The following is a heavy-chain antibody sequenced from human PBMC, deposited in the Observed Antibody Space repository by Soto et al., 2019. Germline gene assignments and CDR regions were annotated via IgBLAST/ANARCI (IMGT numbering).Heavy chain of an antibody. CDR1: TFTFTSSA. CDR2: IVVGSGNT. D-gene: IGHD1-26*01. J-gene: IGHJ4*02. CDR3: ATHREGAAYYFDY. Sequence: QMQLVQSGPEVKKPGTSVKVSCKASTFTFTSSAVQWVRQARGQRLERIGWIVVGSGNTKYAQNFQERVTINRDMSSGTAYLELSSLRSEDTAVYYCATHREGAAYYFDYWGQGTLLTVSS. V-gene: IGHV1-58*01.